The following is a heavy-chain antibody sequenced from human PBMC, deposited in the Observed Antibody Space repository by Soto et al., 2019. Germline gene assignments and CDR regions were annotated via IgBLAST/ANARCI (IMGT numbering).Heavy chain of an antibody. D-gene: IGHD2-15*01. CDR2: INPYNGNT. Sequence: QVQLVQSGAEVKKPGASVKVSCKASGYTFTSYGISWVRQAPGQGLEWMGWINPYNGNTNYAQKLQGRVTMTTDTSTNTAYMERRRLRSDDTAVYYGAGGWWGIDDWGQGTLVTVSS. CDR3: AGGWWGIDD. CDR1: GYTFTSYG. J-gene: IGHJ4*02. V-gene: IGHV1-18*01.